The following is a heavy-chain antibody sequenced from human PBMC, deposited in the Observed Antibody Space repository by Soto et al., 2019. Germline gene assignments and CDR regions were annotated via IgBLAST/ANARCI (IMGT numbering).Heavy chain of an antibody. V-gene: IGHV1-2*02. D-gene: IGHD3-16*01. CDR1: GYTFTDYY. CDR3: AKLAYYHYAMDV. Sequence: GAAVKVSCKASGYTFTDYYLRWVRQAPGLGLEWMGWISPKSGDTKYAQNFQGRVTMTRDTSIRAAYMELSSLTSDDTAVYYCAKLAYYHYAMDVWGQGTTVTVSS. J-gene: IGHJ6*02. CDR2: ISPKSGDT.